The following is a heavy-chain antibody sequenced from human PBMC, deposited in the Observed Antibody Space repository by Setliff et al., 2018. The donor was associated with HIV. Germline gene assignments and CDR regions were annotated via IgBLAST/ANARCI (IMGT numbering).Heavy chain of an antibody. J-gene: IGHJ4*02. D-gene: IGHD3-22*01. CDR2: IYTSGSV. CDR3: ARGLSFYDPGGFDY. CDR1: GGSISSYY. V-gene: IGHV4-4*09. Sequence: SETLSLTCTVSGGSISSYYWSWIRQPPGKGLEWIGYIYTSGSVNYNPSLNSRVTISVDTSKNQFSLKLSSVTAADTAVYYCARGLSFYDPGGFDYWGQGTQVTVSS.